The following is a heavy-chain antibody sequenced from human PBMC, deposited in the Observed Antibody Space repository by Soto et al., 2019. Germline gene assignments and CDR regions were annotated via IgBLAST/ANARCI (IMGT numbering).Heavy chain of an antibody. CDR1: GDAISSGSYY. V-gene: IGHV4-61*01. D-gene: IGHD3-22*01. CDR2: IYYTGSA. Sequence: QVQLQESGPGLVKPAETLSLTCTVSGDAISSGSYYWIWIRQPPGKGLEWIGFIYYTGSANYNASLRSRVTISVDTSKNQFSLRLNSVTAADTAKYFCAILDSSGQLEYWGQGSLVIVST. J-gene: IGHJ4*02. CDR3: AILDSSGQLEY.